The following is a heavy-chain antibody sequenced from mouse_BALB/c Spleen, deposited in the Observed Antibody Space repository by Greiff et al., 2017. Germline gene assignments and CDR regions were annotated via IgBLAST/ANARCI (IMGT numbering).Heavy chain of an antibody. CDR1: GFNIKDYY. CDR3: NAPSDDYGSSYVGY. V-gene: IGHV14-4*02. D-gene: IGHD1-1*01. CDR2: IDPENGDT. Sequence: DVKLQESGAELVRPGASVKLSCTASGFNIKDYYMHWVKQRPEQGLEWIGWIDPENGDTEYAPKFQGKATMTADTSSNTAYLQLSSLTSEDTAVYYCNAPSDDYGSSYVGYWGQGTTLTVSS. J-gene: IGHJ2*01.